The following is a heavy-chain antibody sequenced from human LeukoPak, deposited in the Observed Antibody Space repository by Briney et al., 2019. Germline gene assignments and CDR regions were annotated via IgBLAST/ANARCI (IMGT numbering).Heavy chain of an antibody. D-gene: IGHD6-25*01. CDR1: GFTFSNYW. CDR2: ISSSSSYI. CDR3: ARGHAAGPFDY. J-gene: IGHJ4*02. V-gene: IGHV3-21*01. Sequence: PGGSLRLSCAASGFTFSNYWMNWVRQAPGKGLEWVSSISSSSSYIYYADSVKGRFTISRDNAKNSLYLQMNSLRAEDTAVYYCARGHAAGPFDYWGQGTLVTVSS.